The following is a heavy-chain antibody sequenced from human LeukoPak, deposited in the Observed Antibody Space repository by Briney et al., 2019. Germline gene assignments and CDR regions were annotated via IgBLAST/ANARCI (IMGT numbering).Heavy chain of an antibody. J-gene: IGHJ2*01. CDR2: IFHSGST. CDR3: AREVPGWNWYFDL. D-gene: IGHD5-24*01. Sequence: PSETLSLTCTVSGGSFSSHYWNWIRQPPGKGLEWIGNIFHSGSTNFHPSLQSRVTISLDTSSNQVSLNMISMTSADTAIYYCAREVPGWNWYFDLWGRGTLVTVSS. V-gene: IGHV4-59*11. CDR1: GGSFSSHY.